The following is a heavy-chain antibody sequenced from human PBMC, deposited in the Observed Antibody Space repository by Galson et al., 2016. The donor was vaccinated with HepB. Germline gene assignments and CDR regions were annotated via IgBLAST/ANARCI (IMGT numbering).Heavy chain of an antibody. J-gene: IGHJ3*02. D-gene: IGHD3-22*01. CDR2: NHYSGST. Sequence: TLSLTCTVSGGSINSGGYYWNWIRQHPGKGLEWIGYNHYSGSTYYNPSLKSRFTISLDTSKNQFSLKLSSVTAADTAVYYCARALLIYSRVLHAFDIWGQGTVVTVSS. V-gene: IGHV4-31*03. CDR1: GGSINSGGYY. CDR3: ARALLIYSRVLHAFDI.